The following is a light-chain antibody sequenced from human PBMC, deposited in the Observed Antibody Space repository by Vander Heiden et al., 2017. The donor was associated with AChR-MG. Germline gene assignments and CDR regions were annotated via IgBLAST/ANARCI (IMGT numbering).Light chain of an antibody. CDR3: SSYTSSSTYV. J-gene: IGLJ1*01. Sequence: QSALTQPASVSGSPGQSITISCTGTSSDVGGYNYVSWYQQHPGKAPKLISYDVSNRPSGVSNRFAASKSGTTALPTISGLQAEDEAYYYCSSYTSSSTYVFGTGTKVTVL. CDR2: DVS. CDR1: SSDVGGYNY. V-gene: IGLV2-14*01.